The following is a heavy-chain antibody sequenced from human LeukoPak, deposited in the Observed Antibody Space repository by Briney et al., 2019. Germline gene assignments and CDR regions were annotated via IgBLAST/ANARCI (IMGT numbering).Heavy chain of an antibody. D-gene: IGHD3-9*01. CDR3: AGGSGYLITS. Sequence: GGSLRLSCAATGFSFRSYWMNWVRQAPGKGLEWLALINQDGSEKHYKGSVEGRFTISRDNAKNSLHLQMNSLIAEDTAVYYCAGGSGYLITSWGQGTLVSVSS. CDR2: INQDGSEK. V-gene: IGHV3-7*01. CDR1: GFSFRSYW. J-gene: IGHJ5*02.